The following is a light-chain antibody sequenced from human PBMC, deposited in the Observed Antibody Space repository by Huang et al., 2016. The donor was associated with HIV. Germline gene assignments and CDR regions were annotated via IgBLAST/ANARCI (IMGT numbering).Light chain of an antibody. Sequence: EIVLTQSPGTLSLSPGERGTLYCRASQSVSSSYLAWYQQKPGQAPRRLIYGASSRATGIPDRFSGSGSGTDFTLTISRLEPEDFAVYFCQQYGSSSLTFGGGTKVDIK. CDR1: QSVSSSY. V-gene: IGKV3-20*01. CDR3: QQYGSSSLT. CDR2: GAS. J-gene: IGKJ4*01.